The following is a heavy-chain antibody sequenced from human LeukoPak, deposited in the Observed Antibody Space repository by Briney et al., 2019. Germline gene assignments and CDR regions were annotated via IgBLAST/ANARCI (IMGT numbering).Heavy chain of an antibody. CDR2: ISWNSGSI. V-gene: IGHV3-9*01. Sequence: GGSLRLSCAASGFTFDDYAMHWVRQAPGKGLEWVSGISWNSGSIDYADSVKGRFTISRDNSKNTLYLQMNSLRAEDTAVYYCAKDAGYCSSTSCYQRRYYYYYMDVWGKGTTVTVSS. CDR3: AKDAGYCSSTSCYQRRYYYYYMDV. J-gene: IGHJ6*03. CDR1: GFTFDDYA. D-gene: IGHD2-2*01.